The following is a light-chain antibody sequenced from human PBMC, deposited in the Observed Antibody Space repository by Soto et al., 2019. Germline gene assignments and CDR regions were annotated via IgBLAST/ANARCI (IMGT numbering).Light chain of an antibody. Sequence: QTVVPQEPSMTVSPGGTVTLTCASSTGAVTSDYYPNWFQQKHGQAPKSLIYNTHNRHSWTPARFSGSLLGNRAALTLSGALPEDEAEYYCLLFSGGAYVFGPGTKVTVL. CDR3: LLFSGGAYV. V-gene: IGLV7-43*01. J-gene: IGLJ1*01. CDR2: NTH. CDR1: TGAVTSDYY.